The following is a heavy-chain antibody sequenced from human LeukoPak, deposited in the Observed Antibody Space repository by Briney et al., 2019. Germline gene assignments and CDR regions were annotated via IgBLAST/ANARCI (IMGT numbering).Heavy chain of an antibody. CDR3: AKDVGKWESPHYFDY. CDR1: GFTFSSYA. Sequence: GGSLRLSCAASGFTFSSYAMHWVRQAPGKGLEWVAVISYDGSNKYYADSVKGRFTISRDSSKNTLYLQMNSLRAEDTAVYYCAKDVGKWESPHYFDYWGQGTLVTVSS. D-gene: IGHD1-26*01. CDR2: ISYDGSNK. V-gene: IGHV3-30-3*01. J-gene: IGHJ4*02.